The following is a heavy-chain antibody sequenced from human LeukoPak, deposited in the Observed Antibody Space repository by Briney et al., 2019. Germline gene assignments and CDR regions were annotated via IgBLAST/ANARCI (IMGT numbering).Heavy chain of an antibody. Sequence: SVKVSCKTSGGTFSSYAISWVRQAPGQGLEWMGGIIPIFGTANYAQKFQGRVTITADESTSTAYMELSSLRSEDTAVYYCATNAEVGATRNFDYWGQGTLVTVSS. CDR3: ATNAEVGATRNFDY. CDR2: IIPIFGTA. CDR1: GGTFSSYA. D-gene: IGHD1-26*01. V-gene: IGHV1-69*13. J-gene: IGHJ4*02.